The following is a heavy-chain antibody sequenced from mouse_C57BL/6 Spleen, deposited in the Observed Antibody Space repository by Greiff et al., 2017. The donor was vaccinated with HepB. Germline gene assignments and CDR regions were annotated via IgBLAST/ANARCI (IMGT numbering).Heavy chain of an antibody. V-gene: IGHV1-4*01. D-gene: IGHD3-2*02. CDR3: ARRDSSGFFDY. CDR2: INPSSGYT. J-gene: IGHJ2*01. CDR1: GYTFTSYT. Sequence: QVQLKESGAELARPGASVKMSCKASGYTFTSYTMHWVKQRPGQGLEWIGYINPSSGYTKYNQKFKDKATLTADKSSSTAYMQLRSLTSEDSAVYYCARRDSSGFFDYWGQGTTLTVSS.